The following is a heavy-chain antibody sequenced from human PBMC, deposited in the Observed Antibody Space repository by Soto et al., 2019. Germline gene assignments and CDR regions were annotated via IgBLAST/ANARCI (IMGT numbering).Heavy chain of an antibody. Sequence: ASVKVSCKASGYTFTSYGISWVRQAPGQGLEWMGWISAYNGNTNYAQKLQGRVTMTTDTSTSTAYMELRSLRSDDTAVYYCARDIAVVPAASPYYFDYWGQGTLVTVSS. J-gene: IGHJ4*02. CDR2: ISAYNGNT. V-gene: IGHV1-18*01. CDR3: ARDIAVVPAASPYYFDY. D-gene: IGHD2-2*01. CDR1: GYTFTSYG.